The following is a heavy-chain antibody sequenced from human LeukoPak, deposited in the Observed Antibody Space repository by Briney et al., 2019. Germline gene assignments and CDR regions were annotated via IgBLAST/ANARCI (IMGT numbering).Heavy chain of an antibody. D-gene: IGHD3-22*01. CDR1: GFIFSDYY. J-gene: IGHJ4*02. V-gene: IGHV3-11*01. CDR2: ISSSGSTI. CDR3: ARDYYDSSGYFPL. Sequence: SGGSLRLSCAASGFIFSDYYMSWIRQAPGKGLEWVSYISSSGSTIYYADSVKGRFTISRDNAKNSLYLQMNSLRAEDTAVYYCARDYYDSSGYFPLGGQGTLVTVSS.